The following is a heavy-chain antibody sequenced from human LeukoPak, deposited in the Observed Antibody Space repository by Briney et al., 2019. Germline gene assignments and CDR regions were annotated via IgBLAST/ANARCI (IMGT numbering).Heavy chain of an antibody. J-gene: IGHJ1*01. Sequence: PGGSLRLSCAASGFTFSSYWMSWVRQASGKGLEWVGRVRSKANSYATAYAASVKGRFTISRDDSKNTAYLQMNSLKTEDTAVYYCAVAGQGYFQHWGQGTLVTVSS. CDR2: VRSKANSYAT. V-gene: IGHV3-73*01. CDR1: GFTFSSYW. D-gene: IGHD6-19*01. CDR3: AVAGQGYFQH.